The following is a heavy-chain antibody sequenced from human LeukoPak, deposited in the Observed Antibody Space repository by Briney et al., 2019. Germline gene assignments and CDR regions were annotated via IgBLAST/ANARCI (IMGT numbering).Heavy chain of an antibody. D-gene: IGHD3-10*01. CDR3: ARAESYLWFGDAGVDY. CDR1: GGSISSGGYS. CDR2: IYYSGST. Sequence: PSETLSLTCAVSGGSISSGGYSWSWIRQPPGKGLEWIGYIYYSGSTYYNPSLKSRATISVDTSKNQFSLKLSSVTAADTAVYYCARAESYLWFGDAGVDYWGKGTLVTVSS. V-gene: IGHV4-30-4*08. J-gene: IGHJ4*02.